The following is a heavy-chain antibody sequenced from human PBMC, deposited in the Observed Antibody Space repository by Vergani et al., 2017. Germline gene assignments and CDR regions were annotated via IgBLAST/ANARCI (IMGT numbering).Heavy chain of an antibody. V-gene: IGHV4-39*07. D-gene: IGHD6-19*01. CDR1: GGSISSSSYY. CDR3: ARGGWDEACYFDY. J-gene: IGHJ4*02. CDR2: SYYSGNT. Sequence: QLQLQESGPGLVKPSETLSLTCTVSGGSISSSSYYWGWIGQPPGKGLEWIGSSYYSGNTYYNPSLKRRVTISVDTSKNQFSLKLSPVTAEDTAVYYCARGGWDEACYFDYWGQGTLVTVSS.